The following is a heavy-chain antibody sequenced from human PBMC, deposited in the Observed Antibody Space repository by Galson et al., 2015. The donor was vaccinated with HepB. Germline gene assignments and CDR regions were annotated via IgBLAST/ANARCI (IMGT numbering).Heavy chain of an antibody. D-gene: IGHD5-24*01. CDR2: ISYDGSNK. V-gene: IGHV3-30*03. J-gene: IGHJ3*02. CDR1: GFTFSSYG. CDR3: ARDFLGRERWLQFPGNHDAFDI. Sequence: SLRLSCAASGFTFSSYGMHWVRQAPGKGLEWVAVISYDGSNKYYADSVKGRFTISRDNSKNTLYLQMNSLRAEDTAVYYCARDFLGRERWLQFPGNHDAFDIWGQGTMVTVSS.